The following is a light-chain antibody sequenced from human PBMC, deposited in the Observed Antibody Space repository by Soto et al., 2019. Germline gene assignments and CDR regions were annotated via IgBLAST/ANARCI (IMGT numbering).Light chain of an antibody. CDR1: QSISSW. CDR2: KAS. V-gene: IGKV1-5*03. CDR3: QQYCTYST. J-gene: IGKJ5*01. Sequence: DIQMTQSPSTLSASVGDRVIITCRASQSISSWLAWYQQKPGKAPKLLIYKASSLESGVPSRFSGSGSGTEFTLTISSLQPDDFATYYCQQYCTYSTFGQGTRLEIK.